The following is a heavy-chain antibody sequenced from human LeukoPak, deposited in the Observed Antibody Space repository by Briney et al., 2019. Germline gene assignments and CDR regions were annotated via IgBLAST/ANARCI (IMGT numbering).Heavy chain of an antibody. Sequence: PSETLSLTCAVYGGSFSGYYWSWIRQPPGEGLEWIGEINHSGSTNYNPSLKSRVTISVDTSKNQFSLKLSSVTAADTAVYYCARGRGSYFLDYWGQGTLVTVSS. CDR1: GGSFSGYY. V-gene: IGHV4-34*01. D-gene: IGHD1-26*01. J-gene: IGHJ4*02. CDR3: ARGRGSYFLDY. CDR2: INHSGST.